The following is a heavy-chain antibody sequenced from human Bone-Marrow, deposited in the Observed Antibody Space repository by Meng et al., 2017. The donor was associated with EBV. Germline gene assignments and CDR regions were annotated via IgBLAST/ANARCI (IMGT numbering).Heavy chain of an antibody. V-gene: IGHV3-15*01. D-gene: IGHD3-10*01. CDR3: TTDIYGSGSYYNDY. Sequence: GRLVESGGGLVKPGGSFRLSCAASGLTFRNAWMSWVRQAPGKGLEWVGRIKSKSDGGTTDYAAPVKGRFTISRDDSKNTLYLHMNSLKTEDTAVYYCTTDIYGSGSYYNDYWGQGTLVTVSS. J-gene: IGHJ4*02. CDR2: IKSKSDGGTT. CDR1: GLTFRNAW.